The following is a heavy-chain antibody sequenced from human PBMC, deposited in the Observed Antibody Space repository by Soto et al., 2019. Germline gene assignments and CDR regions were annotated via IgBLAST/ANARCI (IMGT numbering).Heavy chain of an antibody. Sequence: PGGSLRLSCAVSGFTYSDYYMDWVRQAPGKGLEWVGRSKNKINSYTTLYAACVKGRFTISRDDSKNSLYLQMSSLKTEDTAVYYCVRLARAAVGTLPTAVAYWGKGALVTVDS. V-gene: IGHV3-72*01. CDR2: SKNKINSYTT. CDR1: GFTYSDYY. J-gene: IGHJ4*02. D-gene: IGHD6-13*01. CDR3: VRLARAAVGTLPTAVAY.